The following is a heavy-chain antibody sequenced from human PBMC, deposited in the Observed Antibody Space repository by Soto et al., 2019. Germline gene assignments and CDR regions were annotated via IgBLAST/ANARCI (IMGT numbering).Heavy chain of an antibody. V-gene: IGHV3-30-3*01. Sequence: QVPLVESGGGVVQPGRSLRLSCAASGFTFSSYAMHWVRQAPGKGLEWVAVISYDGSNKYYADSVKGRFTISRDNSKNTLYLQMNSLRAEDTAVYYCARDRGSSSLFAYWGQGTLVTVSS. J-gene: IGHJ4*02. CDR1: GFTFSSYA. CDR3: ARDRGSSSLFAY. CDR2: ISYDGSNK. D-gene: IGHD6-6*01.